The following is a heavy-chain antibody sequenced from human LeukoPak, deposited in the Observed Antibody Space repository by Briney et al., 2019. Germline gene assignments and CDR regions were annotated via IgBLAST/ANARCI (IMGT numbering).Heavy chain of an antibody. V-gene: IGHV3-11*04. CDR1: GFTFSDYY. D-gene: IGHD5-12*01. CDR2: ISSSGSTI. CDR3: ARVVGGYDYEYFDY. Sequence: GESLSLSCAASGFTFSDYYMSWIRQAPGKGLERVSYISSSGSTIYYADSVKGRFSISRDNAKNSLYLQMNSLRAEDTAVYYCARVVGGYDYEYFDYWGQGTLVTVSS. J-gene: IGHJ4*02.